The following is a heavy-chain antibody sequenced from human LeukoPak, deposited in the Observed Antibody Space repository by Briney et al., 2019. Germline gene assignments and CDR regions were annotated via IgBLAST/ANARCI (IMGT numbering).Heavy chain of an antibody. CDR2: IYYSGST. D-gene: IGHD3-22*01. J-gene: IGHJ4*02. CDR1: GGSISSSSYY. Sequence: PSETLSLTCTVAGGSISSSSYYWGWVREPRGKGLEWIGSIYYSGSTYDNPSGKSRITISVDTSENQFSLKLSSLTAADTAVYYCARLDYYDSSGYYPYYFDYWGQGTLVTVSS. CDR3: ARLDYYDSSGYYPYYFDY. V-gene: IGHV4-39*01.